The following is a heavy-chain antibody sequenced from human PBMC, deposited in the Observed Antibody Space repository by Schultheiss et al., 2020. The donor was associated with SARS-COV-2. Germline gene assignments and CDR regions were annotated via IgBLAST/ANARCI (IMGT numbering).Heavy chain of an antibody. V-gene: IGHV3-48*01. D-gene: IGHD1-1*01. J-gene: IGHJ6*03. CDR1: GFTFSSYS. Sequence: GGSLRLSCAASGFTFSSYSMNWVRQAPGKGLEWVSYISSSSSTIYYADSVKGRFTISRDNAKNSLYLQMNSLRAEDTAVYYCAKSLADDPTRLYYMDVWGKGTTVTVSS. CDR3: AKSLADDPTRLYYMDV. CDR2: ISSSSSTI.